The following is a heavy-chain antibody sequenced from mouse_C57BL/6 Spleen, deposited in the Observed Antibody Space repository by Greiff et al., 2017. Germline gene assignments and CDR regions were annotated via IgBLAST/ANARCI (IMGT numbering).Heavy chain of an antibody. D-gene: IGHD1-1*02. Sequence: QVQLQQSGAELVRPGASVTLSCKASGYTFTDYEMHWVKQTPVHGLEWIGAIDPETGGTAYNQKFKGKAILTADKSSSTAYMELRSLTSEGSAVYYCTRGDGSYGAWGAYWGQETLVTVSA. CDR1: GYTFTDYE. V-gene: IGHV1-15*01. CDR2: IDPETGGT. CDR3: TRGDGSYGAWGAY. J-gene: IGHJ3*01.